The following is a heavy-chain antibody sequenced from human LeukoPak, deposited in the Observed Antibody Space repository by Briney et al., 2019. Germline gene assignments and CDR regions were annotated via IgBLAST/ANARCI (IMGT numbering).Heavy chain of an antibody. D-gene: IGHD3-22*01. CDR2: VSGSGDRT. V-gene: IGHV3-23*01. CDR1: GFTFSNYA. Sequence: GGSLRLSCAASGFTFSNYAMSWVRQAPGKGLEWISAVSGSGDRTYYAGSVKGRFTTSRDNSKNTLYLQMNSLRAEDTAVYYCAKEVMIVVVIDYWGQGTLVTVSS. CDR3: AKEVMIVVVIDY. J-gene: IGHJ4*02.